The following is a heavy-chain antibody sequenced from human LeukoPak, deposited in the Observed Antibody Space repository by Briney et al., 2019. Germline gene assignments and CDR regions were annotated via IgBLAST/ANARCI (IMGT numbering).Heavy chain of an antibody. D-gene: IGHD3-22*01. CDR2: ISHDGSNK. CDR3: AKITISGYYYPAGVDY. J-gene: IGHJ4*02. V-gene: IGHV3-30*18. CDR1: GSTFSTYG. Sequence: GGSLRLSCAASGSTFSTYGMHWVRQAPGKGLEWVAVISHDGSNKYYAGSVKGRFTISRDNSKNTLYLQMNSLRAEDTAVYYCAKITISGYYYPAGVDYWGQGTLVTVSS.